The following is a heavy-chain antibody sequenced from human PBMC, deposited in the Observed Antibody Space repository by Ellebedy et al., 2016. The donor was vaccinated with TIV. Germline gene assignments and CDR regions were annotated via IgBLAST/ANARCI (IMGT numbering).Heavy chain of an antibody. V-gene: IGHV4-34*01. CDR1: GGSFSGYY. Sequence: SETLSLTXAVYGGSFSGYYWSWIRQPPGKGLEWIGEINHSGSTNYNPSLKSRVTMSVDTSKNQFSLKLSSVTAADTAVYYCARAHTGYSSSWYEPYGMDVWGQGTTVTVSS. CDR2: INHSGST. D-gene: IGHD6-13*01. J-gene: IGHJ6*02. CDR3: ARAHTGYSSSWYEPYGMDV.